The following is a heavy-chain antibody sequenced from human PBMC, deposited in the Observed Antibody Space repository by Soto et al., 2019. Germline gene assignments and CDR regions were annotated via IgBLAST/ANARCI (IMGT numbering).Heavy chain of an antibody. V-gene: IGHV1-18*01. Sequence: QVQLVQSGAEVKKPGASVKVSCKASGYTFTSYGISWVRQAPGQGLEWMGWISAYNGNTNYAQKLQGRVTMTTDTSTSPAYMELRGLRSDDTAVYYCARVGRYGSGSYRVIDYWGQGTLVTVSA. CDR2: ISAYNGNT. CDR3: ARVGRYGSGSYRVIDY. CDR1: GYTFTSYG. J-gene: IGHJ4*02. D-gene: IGHD3-10*01.